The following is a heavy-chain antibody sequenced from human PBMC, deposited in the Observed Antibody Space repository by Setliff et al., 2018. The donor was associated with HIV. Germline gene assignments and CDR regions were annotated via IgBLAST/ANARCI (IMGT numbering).Heavy chain of an antibody. J-gene: IGHJ5*02. Sequence: GWSLRLSCAASGFTFSDFWMYWVRQAPGKGLEWVANVSPDGNKKYYVASVKGRFTSSRDNAKSSLFLQMSSLRAEDTAVYYCARSPRLRGGHNWFDPWGQGTLVTVSS. CDR3: ARSPRLRGGHNWFDP. CDR2: VSPDGNKK. D-gene: IGHD4-17*01. CDR1: GFTFSDFW. V-gene: IGHV3-7*03.